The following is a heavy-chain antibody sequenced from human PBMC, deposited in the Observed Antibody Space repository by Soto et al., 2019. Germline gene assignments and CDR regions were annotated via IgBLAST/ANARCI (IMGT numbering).Heavy chain of an antibody. D-gene: IGHD4-17*01. CDR1: GGSFSGYY. CDR3: ARGLRWRVYYYMDV. CDR2: INHSGST. V-gene: IGHV4-34*01. Sequence: SETLSLTCAVYGGSFSGYYWSWIRQPPGKGLEWIGEINHSGSTNYNPSLKSRVTISVDTSKNQFSLKLSSVTAADTAVYYCARGLRWRVYYYMDVWGKGTTVTVSS. J-gene: IGHJ6*03.